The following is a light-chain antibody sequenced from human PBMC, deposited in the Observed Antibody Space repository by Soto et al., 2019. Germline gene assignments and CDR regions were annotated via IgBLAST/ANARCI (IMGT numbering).Light chain of an antibody. V-gene: IGKV3-11*01. Sequence: EMVLTQSPGSLSLSRMEIATLSCRASQSVSSYLAWYQQKPGQAPRLLIYDASNRATGIPARFSGSGSGTDFTLTISSLEPEHFAVYYCQQRSNWPPITFGQGTRLEIK. CDR1: QSVSSY. CDR2: DAS. J-gene: IGKJ5*01. CDR3: QQRSNWPPIT.